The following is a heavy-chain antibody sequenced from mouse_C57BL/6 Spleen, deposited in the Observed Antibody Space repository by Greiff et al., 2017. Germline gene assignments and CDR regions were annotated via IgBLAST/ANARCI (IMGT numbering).Heavy chain of an antibody. J-gene: IGHJ1*03. Sequence: VQLQQSGPELVKPGASVKMSCKASGYTFTDYNMHWVKQSHGKSLEWIGYINPNNGGTSYNQKFKGKATLTVNKSSSTAYMELRSLTSEDSAVYYCARNYYGSSWYFDVWGTGTTVTVSS. V-gene: IGHV1-22*01. CDR3: ARNYYGSSWYFDV. CDR2: INPNNGGT. CDR1: GYTFTDYN. D-gene: IGHD1-1*01.